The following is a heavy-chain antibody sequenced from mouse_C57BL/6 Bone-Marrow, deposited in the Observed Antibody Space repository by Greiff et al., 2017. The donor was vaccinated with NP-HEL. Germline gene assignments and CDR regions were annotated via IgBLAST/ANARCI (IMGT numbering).Heavy chain of an antibody. CDR1: EYEFPSHD. D-gene: IGHD2-5*01. CDR3: ARHYSKDYAMDY. Sequence: EVKLMESGGGLVQPGESLKLSCESNEYEFPSHDMSWVRKTPEKRLELVAAISSDGGSTYYPDTMESRFILSRDNTKKTLYLQMSSLRYEDTALYYCARHYSKDYAMDYGGQGTSVTVSA. V-gene: IGHV5-2*01. CDR2: ISSDGGST. J-gene: IGHJ4*01.